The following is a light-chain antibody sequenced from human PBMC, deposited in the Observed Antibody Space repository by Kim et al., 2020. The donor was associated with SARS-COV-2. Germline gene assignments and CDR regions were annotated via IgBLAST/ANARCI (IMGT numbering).Light chain of an antibody. Sequence: QSVPPSCTGTSSDVGRYDFVSWYQHHPGKAPKVIIYEVTKRSSGVPDRFSGSKSGNTASLTVSGLQAEDEADYYCSSHASPNNAFVFGTGTKVTVL. J-gene: IGLJ1*01. CDR1: SSDVGRYDF. V-gene: IGLV2-8*01. CDR2: EVT. CDR3: SSHASPNNAFV.